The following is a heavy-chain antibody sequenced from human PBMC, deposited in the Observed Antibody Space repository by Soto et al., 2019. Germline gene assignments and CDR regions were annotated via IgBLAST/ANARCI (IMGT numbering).Heavy chain of an antibody. CDR1: GFSLSTSGVG. D-gene: IGHD2-2*01. CDR3: EHRPRNVVPAAQFDY. CDR2: IYWDDDK. J-gene: IGHJ4*02. V-gene: IGHV2-5*02. Sequence: SGPTLVNPTQTLTLTCTFCGFSLSTSGVGVGWIRQPPGKALEWLALIYWDDDKRYSPSLKSRLTITKDTSKNQVVLTMTNMDPVDTATYYCEHRPRNVVPAAQFDYWGQGTLVTVSS.